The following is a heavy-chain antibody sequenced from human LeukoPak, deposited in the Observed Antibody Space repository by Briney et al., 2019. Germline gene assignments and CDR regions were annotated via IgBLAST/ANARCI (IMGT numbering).Heavy chain of an antibody. CDR3: AKQRIVVVVAAYYFDY. Sequence: GGSLRLSCAASGFTLSSYAMSWVRQAPGKGLEWVSAISGSGGSTYYADSVKGRFTISRDNSKNTLYLQMNSLRAEDTAVYYCAKQRIVVVVAAYYFDYWGQGTLVTVSS. CDR1: GFTLSSYA. V-gene: IGHV3-23*01. J-gene: IGHJ4*02. D-gene: IGHD2-15*01. CDR2: ISGSGGST.